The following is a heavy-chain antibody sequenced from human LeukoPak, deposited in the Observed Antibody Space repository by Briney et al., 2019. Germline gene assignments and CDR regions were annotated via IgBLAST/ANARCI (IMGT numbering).Heavy chain of an antibody. Sequence: GASVTVSCKASGYTFTGYYMHWVRQAPGRGLEWMGWINPNSGGTNYAQKFQGRVTMTRDTSISTAYMELSRLRSDDTAVYYCARDNKSYGRDYWGQGTLVTVSS. CDR1: GYTFTGYY. CDR2: INPNSGGT. CDR3: ARDNKSYGRDY. V-gene: IGHV1-2*02. D-gene: IGHD5-18*01. J-gene: IGHJ4*02.